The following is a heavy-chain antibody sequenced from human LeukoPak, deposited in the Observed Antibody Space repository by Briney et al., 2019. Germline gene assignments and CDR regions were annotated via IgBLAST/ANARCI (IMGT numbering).Heavy chain of an antibody. Sequence: SETLSLTGAVYGGSFSGYYWSWIRQPPGKGLEWIGEINHSGSTNYNPSLKSRVTISVDTSKNQFSLKLCSVTAADTAVYYCARGLGIEVVSQTLDAFDIWGQGTMVTVSS. J-gene: IGHJ3*02. V-gene: IGHV4-34*01. CDR3: ARGLGIEVVSQTLDAFDI. CDR1: GGSFSGYY. D-gene: IGHD3-22*01. CDR2: INHSGST.